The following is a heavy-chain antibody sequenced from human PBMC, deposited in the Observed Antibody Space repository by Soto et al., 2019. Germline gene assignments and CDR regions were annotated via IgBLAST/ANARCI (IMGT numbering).Heavy chain of an antibody. Sequence: ASVKLSWEVSRYTLTGISLRWLRQAPGKGLEWMGGFDPEDGETIYAQKFQGRVTMTEDTSTDTAYMELSSLRSEDTAVYYCATANRLAYYYGSGSPRLFDYWGQGTLVTVSS. CDR2: FDPEDGET. J-gene: IGHJ4*02. D-gene: IGHD3-10*01. CDR1: RYTLTGIS. CDR3: ATANRLAYYYGSGSPRLFDY. V-gene: IGHV1-24*01.